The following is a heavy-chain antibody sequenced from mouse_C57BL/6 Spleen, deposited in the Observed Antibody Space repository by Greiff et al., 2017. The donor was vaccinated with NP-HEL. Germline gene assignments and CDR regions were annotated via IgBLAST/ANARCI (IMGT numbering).Heavy chain of an antibody. Sequence: EVQLQESGPGLVKPSQSLSLTCSVTGYSITSGYYWNWIRQFPGNKLEWMGYISYDGSNNYNPSLKNRISITRDTSKNPFFRKLNSVTTEYTATEYWAREGHLCDGRSYGYWYFDVWGTGTTVTGSS. CDR3: AREGHLCDGRSYGYWYFDV. V-gene: IGHV3-6*01. D-gene: IGHD1-1*01. J-gene: IGHJ1*03. CDR2: ISYDGSN. CDR1: GYSITSGYY.